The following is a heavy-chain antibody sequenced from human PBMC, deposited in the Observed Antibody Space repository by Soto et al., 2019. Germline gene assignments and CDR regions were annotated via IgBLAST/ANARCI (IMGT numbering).Heavy chain of an antibody. Sequence: GASVKVSCKASGYTLTSYYMHWVRQAPGQGLEWMGIINPSGGSTSYAQKFQGRVTMTRDTSTSTVYMELSSLRSEDTAVYYCAKKDRIAGHRESGMDVWGQGTMVTVSS. CDR3: AKKDRIAGHRESGMDV. CDR2: INPSGGST. D-gene: IGHD6-13*01. CDR1: GYTLTSYY. J-gene: IGHJ6*02. V-gene: IGHV1-46*01.